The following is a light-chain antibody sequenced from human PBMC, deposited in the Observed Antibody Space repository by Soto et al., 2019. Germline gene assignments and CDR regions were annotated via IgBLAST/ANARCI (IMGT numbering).Light chain of an antibody. CDR1: QSISSY. CDR3: QQSYSSIT. J-gene: IGKJ5*01. V-gene: IGKV1-39*01. Sequence: DIQTTQSPSSLSASLGDRVSIAFRASQSISSYLNWYQQKPGKAPKLLIYAASSLQSGVPSRFSGSGSGTDFTLTISSLQPEDFATYYCQQSYSSITFGQGTRLEIK. CDR2: AAS.